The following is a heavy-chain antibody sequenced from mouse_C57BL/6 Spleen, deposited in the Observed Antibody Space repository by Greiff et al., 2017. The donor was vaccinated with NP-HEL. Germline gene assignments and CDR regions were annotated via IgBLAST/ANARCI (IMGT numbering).Heavy chain of an antibody. CDR3: ARSPSITTVVEGAMDY. J-gene: IGHJ4*01. V-gene: IGHV1-9*01. D-gene: IGHD1-1*01. CDR1: GYTFTGYW. CDR2: ILPGSGST. Sequence: VQLVESGAELMKPGASVKLSCKATGYTFTGYWIEWVKQRPGHGLEWIGEILPGSGSTNYNEKFKGKATFTADTSSNTAYMQLSSLTTEDSAIYYCARSPSITTVVEGAMDYWGQGTSVTVSS.